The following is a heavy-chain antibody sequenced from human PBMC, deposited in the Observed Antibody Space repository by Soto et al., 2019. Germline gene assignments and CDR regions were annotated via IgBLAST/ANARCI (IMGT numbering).Heavy chain of an antibody. D-gene: IGHD4-17*01. CDR1: GFTFSSYG. Sequence: EVQLVESGGGLVQPGGSLRLSCAASGFTFSSYGMNWVRQAPGKGLEWVSYITATSNPRYYADSVKGRFTISRDNAENSRYLQMNSLRAEATAVYYCARRGPYGEYDYPDCMDVRGQGTTVTVSS. CDR3: ARRGPYGEYDYPDCMDV. CDR2: ITATSNPR. J-gene: IGHJ6*02. V-gene: IGHV3-48*01.